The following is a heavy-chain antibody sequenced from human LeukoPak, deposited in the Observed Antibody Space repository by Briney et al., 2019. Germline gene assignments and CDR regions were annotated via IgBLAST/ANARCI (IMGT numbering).Heavy chain of an antibody. CDR1: GGSFSGYY. Sequence: KASETLSLTCAVYGGSFSGYYWSWIRQPPGKGLEWIGEINHSGSTNYNPSLKSRVTISVDTSKNQFSLKLSSVTAADTAVYYCARHALNEGFDYWGQGTLVTVSS. D-gene: IGHD1-1*01. V-gene: IGHV4-34*01. J-gene: IGHJ4*02. CDR2: INHSGST. CDR3: ARHALNEGFDY.